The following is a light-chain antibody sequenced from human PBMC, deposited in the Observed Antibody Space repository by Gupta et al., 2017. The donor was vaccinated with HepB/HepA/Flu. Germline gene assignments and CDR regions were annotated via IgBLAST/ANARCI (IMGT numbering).Light chain of an antibody. CDR1: QSITTS. Sequence: DIQMTQSPSSMSASVGDRVSITCRASQSITTSSNWYQHKAGQDPKLLIYAASTLQRAVPPRFSSSGSAGHFTPTITSLQPEDHATYYCQQSYGTPTDSFGQGTKLEIK. CDR3: QQSYGTPTDS. J-gene: IGKJ2*03. CDR2: AAS. V-gene: IGKV1-39*01.